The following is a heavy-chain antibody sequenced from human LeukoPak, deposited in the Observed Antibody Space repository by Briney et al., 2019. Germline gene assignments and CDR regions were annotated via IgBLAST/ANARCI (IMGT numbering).Heavy chain of an antibody. J-gene: IGHJ4*02. Sequence: PGESLKISCKGSGYSFTSYWIGWVRQMPGKGLEWMGIIYPGDSDTRYSPSFQGQVTISADKSISTAYLQWSSLKASDTAMYYCARSPYSSSWFVAVAGTYPYFDYWGQGTQVTVSS. CDR3: ARSPYSSSWFVAVAGTYPYFDY. CDR2: IYPGDSDT. D-gene: IGHD6-13*01. CDR1: GYSFTSYW. V-gene: IGHV5-51*01.